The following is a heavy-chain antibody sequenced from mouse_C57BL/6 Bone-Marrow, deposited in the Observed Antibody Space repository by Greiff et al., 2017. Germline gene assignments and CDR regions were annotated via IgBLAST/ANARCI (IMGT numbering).Heavy chain of an antibody. D-gene: IGHD3-2*02. Sequence: QVQLQQSGAELVKPGASVKISCKASGYAFSSYWMNWVKQRPGKGLEWIGQIYPGDGDTNYNGKFKGKATLTADKSSSTAYMQLSSLTSEGSAVYFWARTAQARCGWFAYWGQGTLVTDSA. CDR2: IYPGDGDT. V-gene: IGHV1-80*01. CDR1: GYAFSSYW. CDR3: ARTAQARCGWFAY. J-gene: IGHJ3*01.